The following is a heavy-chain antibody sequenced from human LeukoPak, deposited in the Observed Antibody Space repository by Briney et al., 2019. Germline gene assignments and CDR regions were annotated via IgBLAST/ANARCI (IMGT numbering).Heavy chain of an antibody. CDR1: GYTFTSYG. V-gene: IGHV1-18*04. CDR3: ARRRYDILTGYYETHTFDY. D-gene: IGHD3-9*01. J-gene: IGHJ4*02. CDR2: ISAYNGNT. Sequence: GASVKVSCKASGYTFTSYGISWVRQAPGQGLEWMGWISAYNGNTNYAQKLQGRVTMTTDTSTSTAYVELRSLRSDDTAVYYCARRRYDILTGYYETHTFDYWGQGTLVTVSS.